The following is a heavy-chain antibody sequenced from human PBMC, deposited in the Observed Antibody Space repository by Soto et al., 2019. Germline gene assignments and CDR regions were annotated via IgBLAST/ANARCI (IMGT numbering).Heavy chain of an antibody. CDR3: ATEMYYYDRIDGMYFDY. CDR2: IIPIFGTA. V-gene: IGHV1-69*06. Sequence: QVQLVQSGAEVKKPGSSVKVSCKASGGTFSSYAISWVRQAPGQGLEWMGGIIPIFGTANYAQKFQGRVTMTAEKSTSTADMELSSLRSDDTAVYYCATEMYYYDRIDGMYFDYWGQGTLVTVSS. CDR1: GGTFSSYA. D-gene: IGHD3-22*01. J-gene: IGHJ4*02.